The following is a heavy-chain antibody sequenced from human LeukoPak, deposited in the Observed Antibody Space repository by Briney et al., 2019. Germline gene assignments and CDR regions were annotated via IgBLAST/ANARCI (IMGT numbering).Heavy chain of an antibody. Sequence: PGGFLRLSCAASGFTFSSYAMSWVRQAPGKGLEWVSAISGSGGSTCYADSVKGRFTISRDNSKNTLYLQMNSLRAEDTAVYYCAVGPRYADFDYWGQGTLVTVSS. D-gene: IGHD5-12*01. V-gene: IGHV3-23*01. CDR1: GFTFSSYA. CDR3: AVGPRYADFDY. J-gene: IGHJ4*02. CDR2: ISGSGGST.